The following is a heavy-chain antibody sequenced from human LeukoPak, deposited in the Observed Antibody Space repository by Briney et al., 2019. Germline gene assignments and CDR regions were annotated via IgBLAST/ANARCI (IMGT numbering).Heavy chain of an antibody. CDR1: GYTFTSYG. V-gene: IGHV1-18*01. J-gene: IGHJ6*02. Sequence: GASVKVSCKASGYTFTSYGISWVRQAPGQGLEWMGWISAYNGNTNYAQKLQGRVTMTTDTSTSTAYMELRSLRSDDTAVYYCARVGSYPLYYYYGMDVWGQGTTVTVSS. CDR3: ARVGSYPLYYYYGMDV. CDR2: ISAYNGNT. D-gene: IGHD1-26*01.